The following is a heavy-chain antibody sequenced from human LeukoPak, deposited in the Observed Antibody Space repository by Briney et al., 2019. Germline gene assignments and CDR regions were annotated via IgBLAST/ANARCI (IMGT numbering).Heavy chain of an antibody. J-gene: IGHJ4*02. V-gene: IGHV3-66*01. D-gene: IGHD3-22*01. CDR2: IYSGGTT. CDR1: GFIVSSNY. Sequence: PGESLKISCAASGFIVSSNYMSWVRQAPGKGLEWVSVIYSGGTTYYADSVKGRFTISRDNRKNTLYLQMNSLRAEDTAVYYCARTRTYSYDSSGHYYPTHFDYWGQGTLVTVSS. CDR3: ARTRTYSYDSSGHYYPTHFDY.